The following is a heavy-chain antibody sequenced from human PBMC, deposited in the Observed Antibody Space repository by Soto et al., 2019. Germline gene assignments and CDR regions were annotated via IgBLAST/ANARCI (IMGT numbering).Heavy chain of an antibody. V-gene: IGHV4-31*03. CDR3: AQSNYDILTGYYNVAY. J-gene: IGHJ4*02. D-gene: IGHD3-9*01. CDR2: IYYSGST. Sequence: SETLSLTCTVSGGSISSGVYYWSWIRQHPGKGLEWIGYIYYSGSTYYNPSLKSRVTISVDTSKNQFSLKLSSVTAADTAVYYCAQSNYDILTGYYNVAYWGQGTLVTVSS. CDR1: GGSISSGVYY.